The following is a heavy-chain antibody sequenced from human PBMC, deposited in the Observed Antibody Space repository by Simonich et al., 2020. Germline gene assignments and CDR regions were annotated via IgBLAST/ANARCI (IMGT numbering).Heavy chain of an antibody. CDR3: ARAYSSSWYNWFDP. V-gene: IGHV3-33*01. D-gene: IGHD6-13*01. J-gene: IGHJ5*02. CDR2: IWYDGSNK. Sequence: QVQLVESGGGVVQPGRSLRLSCAASGFTFSSYGMHWVRQASGKGLEGVAVIWYDGSNKYYADSVKGRFTISRDNSKNTLYLQMNSLRAEDTAVYYCARAYSSSWYNWFDPWGQGTLVTVSS. CDR1: GFTFSSYG.